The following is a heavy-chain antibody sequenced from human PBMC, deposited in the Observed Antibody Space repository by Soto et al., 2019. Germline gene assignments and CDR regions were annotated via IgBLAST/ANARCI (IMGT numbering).Heavy chain of an antibody. CDR1: GFTFSSYG. Sequence: PGGSLRLSCAASGFTFSSYGMHWVRQAPGKGLEWVAVISYDGSNKYYADSVKGRFTISRDNSKNTLYLQMNSLRAEDTAVYYFAKERTTVTTYWGQGTLVTVSS. J-gene: IGHJ4*02. CDR2: ISYDGSNK. V-gene: IGHV3-30*18. CDR3: AKERTTVTTY. D-gene: IGHD4-17*01.